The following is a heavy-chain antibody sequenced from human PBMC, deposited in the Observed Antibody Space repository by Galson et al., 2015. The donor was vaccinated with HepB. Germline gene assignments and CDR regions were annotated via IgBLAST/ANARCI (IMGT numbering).Heavy chain of an antibody. V-gene: IGHV3-33*01. CDR3: ARDRTGPDSSSWRRRVYYYYGMDV. CDR2: IWYDGSNK. D-gene: IGHD6-13*01. J-gene: IGHJ6*02. Sequence: SLRLSCAASGFTFSSYGMHWVRQAPGKGLEWVAVIWYDGSNKYYADSVKGRFTISRDNSKNTLYLQMNSLRAEDTAVYYCARDRTGPDSSSWRRRVYYYYGMDVWGQGTTVTVSS. CDR1: GFTFSSYG.